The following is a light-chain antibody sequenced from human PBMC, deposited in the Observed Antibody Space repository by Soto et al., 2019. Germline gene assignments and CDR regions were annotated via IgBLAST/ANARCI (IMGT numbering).Light chain of an antibody. J-gene: IGKJ1*01. CDR2: AAS. Sequence: DIQITPSPSSLSSSVGDRVTITCRASQSISSYLNWYQQKPGKAPKLLIYAASTLQSGVTSRFSGSGSGTDFNLNIRSLQPEDVATYYCQEYNSVWTFGQGTKV. CDR3: QEYNSVWT. V-gene: IGKV1-27*01. CDR1: QSISSY.